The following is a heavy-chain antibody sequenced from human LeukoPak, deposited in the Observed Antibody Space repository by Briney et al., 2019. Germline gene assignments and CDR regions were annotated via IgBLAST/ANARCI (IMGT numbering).Heavy chain of an antibody. J-gene: IGHJ3*02. CDR2: IIPIFGTA. D-gene: IGHD5-18*01. CDR3: AREHVDTAMTTGDAFDI. CDR1: GGTFSSYA. Sequence: ASVKVSCKASGGTFSSYAISWVRQAPGQGLEWMGGIIPIFGTANYAQKFQGRVTITTDESTSTAYMELSSLRSEDTAVYYCAREHVDTAMTTGDAFDIWGQGTMVTVSS. V-gene: IGHV1-69*05.